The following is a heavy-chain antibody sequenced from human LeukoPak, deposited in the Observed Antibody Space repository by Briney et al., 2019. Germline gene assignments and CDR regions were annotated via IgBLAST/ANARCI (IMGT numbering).Heavy chain of an antibody. J-gene: IGHJ3*02. D-gene: IGHD3-10*01. V-gene: IGHV4-39*01. CDR2: IYYSGST. CDR3: ARHSITMVRGVKPAPAFDI. Sequence: SETLSLTCPVSGGSISSSSYYWGWIRQPPGKGLEWIGSIYYSGSTYYNPSLKSQVTISVDTSKNQFSLKLSSVTAADTAVYYCARHSITMVRGVKPAPAFDIWGQGTMVTVPS. CDR1: GGSISSSSYY.